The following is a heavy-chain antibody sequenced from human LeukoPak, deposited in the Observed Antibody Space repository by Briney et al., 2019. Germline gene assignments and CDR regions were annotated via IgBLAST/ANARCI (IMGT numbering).Heavy chain of an antibody. J-gene: IGHJ4*02. V-gene: IGHV1-69*13. D-gene: IGHD6-19*01. CDR2: IIPIFGTA. CDR3: ARALGWLDYFDY. CDR1: GGTFSSYA. Sequence: ASVKVSCKASGGTFSSYAISWVRQAPGPGLEWMGGIIPIFGTANYAQKFQGRVTITADESTSTAYMELSSLRSEDTAVYYCARALGWLDYFDYWGQGTLVTVSS.